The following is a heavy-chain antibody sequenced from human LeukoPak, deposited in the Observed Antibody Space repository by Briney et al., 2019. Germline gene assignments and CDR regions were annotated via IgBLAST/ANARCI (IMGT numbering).Heavy chain of an antibody. CDR1: GYTFTGYY. CDR2: INPSGGST. V-gene: IGHV1-46*01. D-gene: IGHD2-21*02. Sequence: ASVRVSCKASGYTFTGYYMHWVRQAPGQGLEWMGIINPSGGSTSYAQKFQGRVTMTRDTSTSTVYMELSSLRSEDTAVYYCARELEEHIVVVTATPFFDYWGQGTLVTVSS. CDR3: ARELEEHIVVVTATPFFDY. J-gene: IGHJ4*02.